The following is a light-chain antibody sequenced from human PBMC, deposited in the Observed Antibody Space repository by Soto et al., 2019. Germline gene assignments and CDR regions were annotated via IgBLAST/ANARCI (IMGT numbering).Light chain of an antibody. Sequence: VITPSPATLSVSPVERVTLSCRASQSVGGSLAWYRQKPGQAPRLLIYGASTRATGIPARFTGSGSGTEFTLTISSLQSEDFAVYYCQQYNNWPLTFGGGTKVDIK. CDR2: GAS. CDR1: QSVGGS. V-gene: IGKV3-15*01. J-gene: IGKJ4*01. CDR3: QQYNNWPLT.